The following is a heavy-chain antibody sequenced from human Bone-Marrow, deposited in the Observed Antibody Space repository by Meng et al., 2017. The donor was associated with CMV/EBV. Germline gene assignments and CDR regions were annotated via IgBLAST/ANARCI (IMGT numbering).Heavy chain of an antibody. V-gene: IGHV1-46*01. CDR1: GYTFTRYY. J-gene: IGHJ4*02. Sequence: ASVKVSCKASGYTFTRYYMHWVRQAPGQGLEWMGIINPSGGSTSYAQKFQGRVTITADKSTSTAYMELSSLRSEDTAVYYCARVSRSGGSYPFDYWGQGTLVTVSS. CDR2: INPSGGST. D-gene: IGHD1-26*01. CDR3: ARVSRSGGSYPFDY.